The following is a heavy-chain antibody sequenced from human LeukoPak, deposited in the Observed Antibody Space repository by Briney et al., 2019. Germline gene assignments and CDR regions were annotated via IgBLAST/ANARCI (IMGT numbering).Heavy chain of an antibody. J-gene: IGHJ6*02. CDR2: INHSGST. CDR3: ARGCSSTSCWLRMDV. D-gene: IGHD2-2*01. CDR1: GGSFSGYY. Sequence: SETLSLTCAVYGGSFSGYYWSWIRQPPGKGLEWIGEINHSGSTNYNPSLKSRVTISVDTSKDQLSLKLSSVTAADTAVYYCARGCSSTSCWLRMDVWGQGTTVTVSS. V-gene: IGHV4-34*01.